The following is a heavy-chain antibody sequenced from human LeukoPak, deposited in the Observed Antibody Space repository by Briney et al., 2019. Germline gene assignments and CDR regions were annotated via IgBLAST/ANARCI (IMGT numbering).Heavy chain of an antibody. Sequence: GGSLGLSCAASGFTFSSYAMHWVRQAPGKGLEWVSAISGSGGSTYYADSAKGRFTISRDNSKNTLYLQLNSLRAEDTAIYYCAHHGGGTIRIAAFDIWGQGTMVTVSS. J-gene: IGHJ3*02. CDR2: ISGSGGST. CDR3: AHHGGGTIRIAAFDI. V-gene: IGHV3-23*01. CDR1: GFTFSSYA. D-gene: IGHD3-3*01.